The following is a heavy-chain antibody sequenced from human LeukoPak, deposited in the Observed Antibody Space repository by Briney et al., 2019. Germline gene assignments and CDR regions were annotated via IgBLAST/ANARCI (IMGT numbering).Heavy chain of an antibody. Sequence: PGGSLRLSCAASGFTFSSYWMSWVRQAPGKGLEWVANIKQDGSEKYYVDSVKGRFTISRDNSRNTLYLQLNSLGADDTAVYYCAKIAPWGAVTTTDGFDYWGQGTLVTVSS. CDR2: IKQDGSEK. V-gene: IGHV3-7*03. J-gene: IGHJ4*02. D-gene: IGHD4-17*01. CDR3: AKIAPWGAVTTTDGFDY. CDR1: GFTFSSYW.